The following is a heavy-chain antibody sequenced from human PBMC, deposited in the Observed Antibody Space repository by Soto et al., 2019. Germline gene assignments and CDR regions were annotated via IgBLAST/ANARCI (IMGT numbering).Heavy chain of an antibody. V-gene: IGHV1-46*01. D-gene: IGHD3-10*02. J-gene: IGHJ4*02. CDR3: ASTDVAPFDY. Sequence: QVQLVQSGAEVKKPGASVKVSCKASGYTFTNYWMHWVRQAPGQGLEWMGIINPSGGTRRYAEKFQGRLTMTRDTSTSTVYMELSSLRSEDTAVYYCASTDVAPFDYWGQGTLVTVSS. CDR2: INPSGGTR. CDR1: GYTFTNYW.